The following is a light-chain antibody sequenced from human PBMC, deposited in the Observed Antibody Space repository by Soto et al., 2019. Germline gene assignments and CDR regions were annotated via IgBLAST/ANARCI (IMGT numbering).Light chain of an antibody. CDR3: QQRYSTPLT. CDR2: AAS. CDR1: QSISSY. Sequence: DIQMTQSPSSLSASVGDRLTIICRASQSISSYLNWYQQKLGKAPKLLIYAASSLQSGVPSRFSGSGYGTDFTLTISSLQPEDVATYFCQQRYSTPLTFGGGTKVDIK. V-gene: IGKV1-39*01. J-gene: IGKJ4*01.